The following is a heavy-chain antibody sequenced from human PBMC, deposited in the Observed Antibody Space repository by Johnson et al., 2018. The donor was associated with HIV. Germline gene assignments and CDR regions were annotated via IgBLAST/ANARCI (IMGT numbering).Heavy chain of an antibody. CDR2: VTWNGGST. CDR1: GFSFDDYG. D-gene: IGHD7-27*01. V-gene: IGHV3-20*04. J-gene: IGHJ3*02. CDR3: AGYPSTQYSGLTGDYGAFDI. Sequence: VQLVESGGGVVRPGGSLRLSCEGSGFSFDDYGMNWVRQGPGKGLEWVSGVTWNGGSTGYADSVKGRFSISRDHVKNSLYLQMNSLRYGDTALYYCAGYPSTQYSGLTGDYGAFDIWGQGTMVIVSS.